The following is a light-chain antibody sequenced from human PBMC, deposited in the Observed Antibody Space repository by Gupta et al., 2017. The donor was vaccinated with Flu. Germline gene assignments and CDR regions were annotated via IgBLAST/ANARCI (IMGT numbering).Light chain of an antibody. CDR1: SSNIGSFT. CDR3: AVWDASLNRV. CDR2: SND. J-gene: IGLJ3*02. Sequence: QSVVTQSPSASGTPGQRVIISCSGSSSNIGSFTVNWYQQLPGMAPKLLIYSNDQRPSGVPDRFSGSKSGTSASLAISGLQSEDEADYYCAVWDASLNRVFGGGTKLTVL. V-gene: IGLV1-44*01.